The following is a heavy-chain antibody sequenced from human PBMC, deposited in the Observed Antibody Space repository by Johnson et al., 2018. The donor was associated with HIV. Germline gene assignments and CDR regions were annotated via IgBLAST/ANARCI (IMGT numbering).Heavy chain of an antibody. V-gene: IGHV3-7*04. D-gene: IGHD6-6*01. CDR2: IKQDGSEK. CDR3: ARDWNEYSSSDGAFDI. CDR1: GFTFSSYA. J-gene: IGHJ3*02. Sequence: EVQLVESGGGVVQPGRSLRLSCAASGFTFSSYAMHWVRQAPGKGLEWVANIKQDGSEKYYVDSVKGRFTISRDNAKNSLYLQMNSLRAEDTAMYYCARDWNEYSSSDGAFDIWGQGTRVTVSS.